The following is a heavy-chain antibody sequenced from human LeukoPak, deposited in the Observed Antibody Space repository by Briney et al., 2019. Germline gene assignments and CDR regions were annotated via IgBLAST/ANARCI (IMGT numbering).Heavy chain of an antibody. CDR1: GGSFSSYY. Sequence: PSETLSLTCAVYGGSFSSYYWSWIRQPPGKGLEWIGEINHSGSTNYNPSLKSRVTISVDTSKNQLSLKLSSVTAADTAVYYCARGIPRSFIAAAGTFDYWGQGTLVTVSS. CDR3: ARGIPRSFIAAAGTFDY. D-gene: IGHD6-13*01. V-gene: IGHV4-34*01. CDR2: INHSGST. J-gene: IGHJ4*02.